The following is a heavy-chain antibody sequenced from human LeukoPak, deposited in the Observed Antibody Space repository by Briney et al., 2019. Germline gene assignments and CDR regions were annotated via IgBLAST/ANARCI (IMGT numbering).Heavy chain of an antibody. V-gene: IGHV4-34*01. CDR1: GGSFSGYY. CDR3: ARGRQEVSMIVVVMTAVSYYLDV. J-gene: IGHJ6*03. Sequence: SETLSLTCAVYGGSFSGYYWTWIRQAPGKGLEWIGEINPSGRITYNPSLKSRLTISVDASKNQFPLNLRSLAAEDTAVYYCARGRQEVSMIVVVMTAVSYYLDVWGKGTTVTVS. D-gene: IGHD3-22*01. CDR2: INPSGRI.